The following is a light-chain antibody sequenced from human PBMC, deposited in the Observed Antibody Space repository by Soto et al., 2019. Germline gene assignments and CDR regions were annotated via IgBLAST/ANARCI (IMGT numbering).Light chain of an antibody. CDR2: AAS. J-gene: IGKJ2*01. V-gene: IGKV1-6*01. Sequence: AIQMTQSPPSLSASVGDRVTITCRASQDIKNDVAWYLQKPGKAPKLLIYAASNLQSGVSPRFSGSGSGTDFTLTISSLQPEDFATYYCLQDYNFPYTFGQGTKLEIK. CDR3: LQDYNFPYT. CDR1: QDIKND.